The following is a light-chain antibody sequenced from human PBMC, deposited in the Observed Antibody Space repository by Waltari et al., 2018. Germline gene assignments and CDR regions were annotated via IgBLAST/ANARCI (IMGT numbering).Light chain of an antibody. Sequence: EIVLTQSPGTASLSPGERVSLSCRASQSVGSSRVAWYQQKPGQAPRLVIYRASRRATGIPDRFSGSGSGTDFSLTISRLEPEDFAVYYCQQHGTLPATFGQGTKVEIK. CDR3: QQHGTLPAT. J-gene: IGKJ1*01. V-gene: IGKV3-20*01. CDR2: RAS. CDR1: QSVGSSR.